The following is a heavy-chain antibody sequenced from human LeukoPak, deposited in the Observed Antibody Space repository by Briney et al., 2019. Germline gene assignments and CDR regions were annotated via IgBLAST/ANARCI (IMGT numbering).Heavy chain of an antibody. J-gene: IGHJ6*04. CDR2: ISAYNGNT. CDR1: GYTFTSYG. CDR3: ARSDYGANGGYSYCGMDV. Sequence: ASVKVSCKTSGYTFTSYGISWVRQAPGQGLGWMGWISAYNGNTNYAQKLQGRVTMNTDTSASTAYMEVRSLRSDDTTVYYCARSDYGANGGYSYCGMDVWVEGTTATVSS. V-gene: IGHV1-18*01. D-gene: IGHD4-17*01.